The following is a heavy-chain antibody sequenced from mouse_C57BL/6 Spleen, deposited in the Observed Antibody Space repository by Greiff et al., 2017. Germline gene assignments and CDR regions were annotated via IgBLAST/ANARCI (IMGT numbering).Heavy chain of an antibody. CDR2: INPSSGYT. CDR3: ASYYDYDDGGY. J-gene: IGHJ2*01. CDR1: GYTFTSYT. Sequence: VQLQQSGAELARPGASVKMSCKASGYTFTSYTMHWVKQRPGQGLEWIGYINPSSGYTKYNQKFKDKATLTADKSSSTAYMQLSSLTSEDSAVYYCASYYDYDDGGYWGQGTTLTVSS. D-gene: IGHD2-4*01. V-gene: IGHV1-4*01.